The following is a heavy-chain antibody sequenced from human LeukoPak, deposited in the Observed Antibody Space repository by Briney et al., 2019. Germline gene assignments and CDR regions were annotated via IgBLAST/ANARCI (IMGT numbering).Heavy chain of an antibody. CDR1: GFTFRSHW. D-gene: IGHD3-10*01. CDR3: VGGKAGD. CDR2: IKEDGNEK. Sequence: GGSLRLSCAASGFTFRSHWMSWVRRAPGKGLEWVANIKEDGNEKHYVDSVTGRFTISRDNAKNSLYLQMNSLRVEDTAVYYCVGGKAGDWGQGTLVTVSS. V-gene: IGHV3-7*03. J-gene: IGHJ4*02.